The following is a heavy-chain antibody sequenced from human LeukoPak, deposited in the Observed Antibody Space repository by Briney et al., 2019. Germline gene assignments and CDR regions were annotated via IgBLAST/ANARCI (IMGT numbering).Heavy chain of an antibody. D-gene: IGHD3-10*01. CDR1: GGTFSSYA. CDR3: ARGAGGKRRGDYYYYMDV. CDR2: IIPIFGAA. J-gene: IGHJ6*03. V-gene: IGHV1-69*05. Sequence: GSSVKVSCKASGGTFSSYAISWVRQAPGQGLEWMGGIIPIFGAANYAQKFKGRVTITTDESTSTAYMELSSLRSEDTAVYYCARGAGGKRRGDYYYYMDVWGKGTTVTVSS.